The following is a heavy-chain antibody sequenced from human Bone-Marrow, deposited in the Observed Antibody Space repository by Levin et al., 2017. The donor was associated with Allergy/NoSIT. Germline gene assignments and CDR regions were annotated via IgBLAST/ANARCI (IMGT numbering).Heavy chain of an antibody. CDR3: ASSLYYYDSCAGN. V-gene: IGHV3-7*01. D-gene: IGHD3-22*01. CDR1: GLSFNIYW. Sequence: GESLKISCAASGLSFNIYWMSWVRQAPGKGLEWVANINQDGSEKNYVDSVKGRFTISRDNAEKSLYLQMNSLRAEDTAVYYCASSLYYYDSCAGNWGQGTLVTVSS. CDR2: INQDGSEK. J-gene: IGHJ1*01.